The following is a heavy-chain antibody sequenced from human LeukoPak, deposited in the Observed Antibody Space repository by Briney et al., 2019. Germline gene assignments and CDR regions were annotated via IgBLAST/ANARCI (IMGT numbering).Heavy chain of an antibody. CDR2: INPNSGGT. J-gene: IGHJ4*02. CDR1: GYTFTGYY. Sequence: GASVKVSCKASGYTFTGYYMHWVRQAPGQGLEWMGWINPNSGGTNYAQKFQGWVTMTRDTSISTAYMELSRLRSDDTAVYYCARGSGSYYNPPLYWGQGTLVTVSS. V-gene: IGHV1-2*04. CDR3: ARGSGSYYNPPLY. D-gene: IGHD3-10*01.